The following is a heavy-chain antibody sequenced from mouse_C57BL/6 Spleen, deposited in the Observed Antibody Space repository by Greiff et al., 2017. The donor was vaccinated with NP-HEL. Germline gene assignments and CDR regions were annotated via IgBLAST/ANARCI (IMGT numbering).Heavy chain of an antibody. CDR3: ARNYYGSSYWYFDV. D-gene: IGHD1-1*01. CDR2: ISDGGSYP. Sequence: DVKLVESGGGLVKPGGSLKLSCAASGFTFSSYAMSWVRQTPEKRLEWVATISDGGSYPYYPANVKGRFTISRDNDKNNLYLQMSHLKAEDTAMYYCARNYYGSSYWYFDVWGTGTTVTVSS. V-gene: IGHV5-4*03. J-gene: IGHJ1*03. CDR1: GFTFSSYA.